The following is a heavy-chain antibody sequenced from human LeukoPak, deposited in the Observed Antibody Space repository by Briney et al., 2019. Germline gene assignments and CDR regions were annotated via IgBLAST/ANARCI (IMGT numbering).Heavy chain of an antibody. V-gene: IGHV3-23*01. CDR3: AKDSSSGDCSSTSCYHAS. Sequence: GGSLRLSCAASGFTFSSYAMSWVRQAPGKGLEWVSAISGSGGSTYYADSVKGRFTISRDNSKNTLYLQMNSLRAEDTAVYYCAKDSSSGDCSSTSCYHASWGQGTLVTVSS. CDR2: ISGSGGST. D-gene: IGHD2-2*01. CDR1: GFTFSSYA. J-gene: IGHJ4*02.